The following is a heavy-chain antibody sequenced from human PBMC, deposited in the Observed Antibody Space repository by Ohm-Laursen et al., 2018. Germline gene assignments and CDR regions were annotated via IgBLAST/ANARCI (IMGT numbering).Heavy chain of an antibody. CDR3: ASASTYGSGSYSDLSFDI. J-gene: IGHJ3*02. Sequence: ASVKVSCKASGYTFTSYGISWVQQAPGQGLEWMGWISAYNGNTNYAQKLQGRVTMTTDTSTSTAYMELRSLRSDDTAVYYCASASTYGSGSYSDLSFDIWGQGTMVTVSS. CDR1: GYTFTSYG. V-gene: IGHV1-18*01. D-gene: IGHD3-10*01. CDR2: ISAYNGNT.